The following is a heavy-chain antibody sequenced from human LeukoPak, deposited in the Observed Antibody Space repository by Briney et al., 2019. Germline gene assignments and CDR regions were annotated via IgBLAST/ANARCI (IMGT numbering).Heavy chain of an antibody. CDR2: ISYDGSNK. Sequence: GGSLRLSCAASGFTFSSYGMHWVRQAPGKGLEWVAVISYDGSNKYYADSVKGRFTISRDNSKNTLYLQMNSLRAEDTAVYYCATDRSPSGWYYFDYWGQGTLVTVSS. D-gene: IGHD6-19*01. J-gene: IGHJ4*02. CDR1: GFTFSSYG. V-gene: IGHV3-30*03. CDR3: ATDRSPSGWYYFDY.